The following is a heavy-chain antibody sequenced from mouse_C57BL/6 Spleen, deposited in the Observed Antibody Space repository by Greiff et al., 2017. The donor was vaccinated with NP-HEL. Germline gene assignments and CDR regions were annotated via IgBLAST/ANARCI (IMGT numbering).Heavy chain of an antibody. CDR1: GYSFTGYY. V-gene: IGHV1-42*01. J-gene: IGHJ3*01. D-gene: IGHD4-1*01. CDR3: ETGVAY. CDR2: INPSTGGT. Sequence: VQLQQSGPELVKPGASVKISCKASGYSFTGYYMNWVKQSPEKSLEWIGEINPSTGGTTYNQKFKAKATLTVDKSSSTAYMQLKSLTSEDSAVYYCETGVAYWGQGTLVTVSA.